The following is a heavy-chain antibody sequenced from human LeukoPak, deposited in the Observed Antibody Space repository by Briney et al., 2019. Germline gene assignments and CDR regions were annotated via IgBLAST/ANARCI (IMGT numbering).Heavy chain of an antibody. CDR2: IYYTGTT. D-gene: IGHD3/OR15-3a*01. CDR3: ARPLAYDFSVFHI. V-gene: IGHV4-59*01. Sequence: PSETLSLTCTVSGGSISSYYWSWMRQPPGKGLEWIGYIYYTGTTNYNPSLESRVTISVDTSKNQFSLKLTSVTAADTAVYYCARPLAYDFSVFHIWGQGTMVTVSS. CDR1: GGSISSYY. J-gene: IGHJ3*02.